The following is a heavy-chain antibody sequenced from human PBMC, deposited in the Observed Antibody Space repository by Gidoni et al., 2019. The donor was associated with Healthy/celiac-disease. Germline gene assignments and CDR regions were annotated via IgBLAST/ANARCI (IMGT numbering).Heavy chain of an antibody. Sequence: QVQLQQWGAGLLKPSETLSLTCAVYGGSFSGYYWSWIRQPPGKGLEWIGEINHSGSTNYNPSLKSRVTISVDTSKNQFSLKLSSVTAADTAVYYCARGRTRTKVGYCSSTSCYARAEYFQHWGQGTLVTVSS. CDR3: ARGRTRTKVGYCSSTSCYARAEYFQH. D-gene: IGHD2-2*01. V-gene: IGHV4-34*01. CDR2: INHSGST. CDR1: GGSFSGYY. J-gene: IGHJ1*01.